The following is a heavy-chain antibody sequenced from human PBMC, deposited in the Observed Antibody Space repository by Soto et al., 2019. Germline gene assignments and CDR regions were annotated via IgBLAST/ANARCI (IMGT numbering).Heavy chain of an antibody. D-gene: IGHD2-2*01. Sequence: EVQLVESGGGLVKPGGSLRLSCAASGFTFKDDWMTWVRQAPGKGLEWVGRIKRKIDGETRDYAAPVKGRFSISRDEVENTLCLQMDSPKREGTAVYYCVVDAQCSRNNCPGAFDIWGQGTMVTVSS. CDR3: VVDAQCSRNNCPGAFDI. V-gene: IGHV3-15*01. CDR1: GFTFKDDW. CDR2: IKRKIDGETR. J-gene: IGHJ3*02.